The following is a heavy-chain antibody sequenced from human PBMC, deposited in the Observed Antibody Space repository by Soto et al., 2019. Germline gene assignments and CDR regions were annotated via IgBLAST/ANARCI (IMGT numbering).Heavy chain of an antibody. J-gene: IGHJ6*02. V-gene: IGHV3-49*04. D-gene: IGHD5-18*01. CDR3: TRDPEYSYGYYYYGMDV. CDR2: IRSKAYGGTT. CDR1: GFTFGDYA. Sequence: GGSLRLSCTASGFTFGDYAMSWVRQAPGKGLEWVGFIRSKAYGGTTEYAASVKGRFTISRDDSKSIAYLQMNSLKTEDTAVYYGTRDPEYSYGYYYYGMDVWGQGTTVTVSS.